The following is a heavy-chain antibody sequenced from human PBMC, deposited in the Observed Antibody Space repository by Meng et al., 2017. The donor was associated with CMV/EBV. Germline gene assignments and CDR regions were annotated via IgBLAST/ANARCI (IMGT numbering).Heavy chain of an antibody. CDR3: ARVAVPSGQPHYYDSSGYYLKGLLDY. CDR2: MNPNSGNT. D-gene: IGHD3-22*01. CDR1: GYTFTSYD. Sequence: ASVKVSCKASGYTFTSYDINWVRQATGQGLEWMGWMNPNSGNTGYAQKFQGRVTITRNTSISTAYMELSSLRSEDTAVYYCARVAVPSGQPHYYDSSGYYLKGLLDYWGQGTLVTVSS. J-gene: IGHJ4*02. V-gene: IGHV1-8*03.